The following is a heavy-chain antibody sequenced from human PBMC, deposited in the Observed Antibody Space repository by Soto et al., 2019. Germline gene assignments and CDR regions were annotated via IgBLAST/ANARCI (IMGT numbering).Heavy chain of an antibody. J-gene: IGHJ3*02. CDR1: GFTFSSYS. Sequence: ESGGGLVQPGGSLRLSCAASGFTFSSYSMNWVRQAPGKGLEWVSYISSSSSTIYYADSVKGRFTISRDNAKNSLYLQMNSLRAEDTAVYYCARVGGEYDFWSGYYTSAFDIWGQGTMVTVSS. CDR2: ISSSSSTI. CDR3: ARVGGEYDFWSGYYTSAFDI. V-gene: IGHV3-48*01. D-gene: IGHD3-3*01.